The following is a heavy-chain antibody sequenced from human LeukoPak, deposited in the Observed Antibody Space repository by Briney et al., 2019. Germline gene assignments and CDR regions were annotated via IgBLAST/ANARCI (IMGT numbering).Heavy chain of an antibody. D-gene: IGHD5-12*01. CDR2: IHTSGST. J-gene: IGHJ3*02. Sequence: SETLSLTCIVSGGSFSSHYWSWIRQSAGKGPEWIGRIHTSGSTNYNPSLRSRLTMSVDTSKNQFSPKLTSVTAADTAVYYCARDRTGYIGYEGDPFDIWGQGTMVTVSS. CDR3: ARDRTGYIGYEGDPFDI. CDR1: GGSFSSHY. V-gene: IGHV4-4*07.